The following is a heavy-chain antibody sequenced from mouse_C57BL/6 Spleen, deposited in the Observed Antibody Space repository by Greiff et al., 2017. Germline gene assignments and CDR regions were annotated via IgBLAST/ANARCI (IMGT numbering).Heavy chain of an antibody. V-gene: IGHV5-9*01. Sequence: EVQLVESGGGLVKPGGSLKLSCAASGFTFSSYTMSWVRQPPEKRLEWVATISGGGGNTYYPDSVKGRFTISRDNAKNTLYLQMSSLRSEDTALYYCARHVGYYVYFDYWGQGTTLTVSS. D-gene: IGHD2-3*01. CDR1: GFTFSSYT. CDR3: ARHVGYYVYFDY. CDR2: ISGGGGNT. J-gene: IGHJ2*01.